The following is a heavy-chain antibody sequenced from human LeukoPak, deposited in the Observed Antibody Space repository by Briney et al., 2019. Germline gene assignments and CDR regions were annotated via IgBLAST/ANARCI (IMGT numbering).Heavy chain of an antibody. CDR2: IKSKTDGGTT. J-gene: IGHJ1*01. D-gene: IGHD6-13*01. CDR3: TMYSTTWYGY. V-gene: IGHV3-15*01. Sequence: GGSLRLSCAASGFTFSNVWMSWVRQAPGKGLEWVGRIKSKTDGGTTDYAAPVKGRFTISRDDSGNTLYLQMSSLKTEGTAVYYCTMYSTTWYGYWGQGTMVTVSS. CDR1: GFTFSNVW.